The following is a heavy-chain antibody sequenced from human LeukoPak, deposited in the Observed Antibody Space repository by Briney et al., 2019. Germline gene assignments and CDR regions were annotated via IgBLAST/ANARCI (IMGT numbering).Heavy chain of an antibody. V-gene: IGHV5-10-1*01. Sequence: GESLRISCKASGYSFTSYWIYWVRQVPGKGLEDMGRIDPSDSYTYYSPSFEGLVTISVEKSISTAYLQWSSLKASDTAIYYCARLSPAPDYWGQGALVTVSS. D-gene: IGHD2/OR15-2a*01. J-gene: IGHJ4*02. CDR2: IDPSDSYT. CDR1: GYSFTSYW. CDR3: ARLSPAPDY.